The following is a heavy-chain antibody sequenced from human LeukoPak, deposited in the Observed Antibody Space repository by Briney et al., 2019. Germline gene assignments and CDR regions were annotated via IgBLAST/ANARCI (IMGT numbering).Heavy chain of an antibody. CDR3: ARVDSDY. V-gene: IGHV3-30-3*01. Sequence: GGSLRLSCAASGFTFSSYWMSWVRQAPGKGLEWVAVISYDGSNKYYADSVKGRFTISRDNSKNTLYLQMNSLRAEDTAVYYCARVDSDYWGQGTLVTVSS. D-gene: IGHD2-2*03. J-gene: IGHJ4*02. CDR1: GFTFSSYW. CDR2: ISYDGSNK.